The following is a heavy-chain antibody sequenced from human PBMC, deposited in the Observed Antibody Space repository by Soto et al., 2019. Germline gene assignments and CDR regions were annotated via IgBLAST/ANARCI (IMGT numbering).Heavy chain of an antibody. V-gene: IGHV4-39*01. J-gene: IGHJ4*02. CDR3: ARVSGYYDGSAHWVRDY. D-gene: IGHD3-22*01. CDR2: VHYSGST. Sequence: PSETLSLTCAVSGDSISSASAYWGWIRQPPGKGPEWIGSVHYSGSTYHNPSLKSRVTISVDTSKNQFSLTLSSVTAADTAVYYCARVSGYYDGSAHWVRDYWGQGTLVTVSS. CDR1: GDSISSASAY.